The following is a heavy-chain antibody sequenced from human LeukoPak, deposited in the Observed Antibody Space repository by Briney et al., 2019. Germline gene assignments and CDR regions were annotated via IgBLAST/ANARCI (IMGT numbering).Heavy chain of an antibody. CDR3: ARAIRGYSYGHFDY. CDR2: IYSGGST. J-gene: IGHJ4*02. Sequence: GGSLRLSCAASGFTVSSNYMSWIRQDPGKGLEWVSVIYSGGSTYYADSVKGRFTISRDNSKNTLYLQMNSLRAEDTAVYYCARAIRGYSYGHFDYWGQGTLVTVSS. D-gene: IGHD5-18*01. CDR1: GFTVSSNY. V-gene: IGHV3-53*01.